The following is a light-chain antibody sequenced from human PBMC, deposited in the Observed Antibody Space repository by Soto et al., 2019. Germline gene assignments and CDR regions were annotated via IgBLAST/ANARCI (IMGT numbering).Light chain of an antibody. CDR3: SSYAGSNYHYV. Sequence: QSVLTQPPSASGSPGQSVTISCTGTSGDVGAYDYVSWYQQHPGKAPKLLIYEVTKRPLGVPDRFSGSKSGNAASLTVSGLQAEDEADYYCSSYAGSNYHYVFGTGAKVTVL. V-gene: IGLV2-8*01. J-gene: IGLJ1*01. CDR1: SGDVGAYDY. CDR2: EVT.